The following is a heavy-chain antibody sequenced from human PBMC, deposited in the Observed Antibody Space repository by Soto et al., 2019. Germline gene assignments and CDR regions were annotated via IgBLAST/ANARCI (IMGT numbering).Heavy chain of an antibody. Sequence: VLMGMIYPGDSDARYSPSFEGQVTFSVDKSINTAYLQWNSLKASDTAMYYCARQGGEYNTMSDYWGQGTLVTVSS. V-gene: IGHV5-51*01. J-gene: IGHJ4*02. CDR2: IYPGDSDA. D-gene: IGHD3-10*01. CDR3: ARQGGEYNTMSDY.